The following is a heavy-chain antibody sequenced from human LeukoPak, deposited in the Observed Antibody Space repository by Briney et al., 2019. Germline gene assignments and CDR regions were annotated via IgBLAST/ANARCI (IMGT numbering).Heavy chain of an antibody. CDR2: INHSGST. D-gene: IGHD2-2*01. J-gene: IGHJ4*02. Sequence: PSETLSLTCTVSGESISGFYWTWIRQPPGKGLEWIGEINHSGSTNYNPSLKSRVTISVDASKNQFSLKLSSVTAADTAVYYCARGRYQGSYFDYWGQGTLVTVSS. CDR1: GESISGFY. V-gene: IGHV4-34*01. CDR3: ARGRYQGSYFDY.